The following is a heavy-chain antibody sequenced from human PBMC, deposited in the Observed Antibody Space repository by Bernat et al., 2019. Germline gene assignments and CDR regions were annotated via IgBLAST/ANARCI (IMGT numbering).Heavy chain of an antibody. Sequence: EVQLVEFGGGLLKPGGSLRLSCAGSGFIFSNAWLSWVRQAPGKGLEWVARIKSKPDGETIDYAAPVKGRFTISRDDSKNTVHLQMNGLKTEDKAVYFCITGWYFDLWGRGTLVTVSS. CDR3: ITGWYFDL. J-gene: IGHJ2*01. CDR1: GFIFSNAW. CDR2: IKSKPDGETI. V-gene: IGHV3-15*01.